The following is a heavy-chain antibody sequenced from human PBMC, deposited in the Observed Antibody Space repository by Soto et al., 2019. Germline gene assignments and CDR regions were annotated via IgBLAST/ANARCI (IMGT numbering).Heavy chain of an antibody. D-gene: IGHD5-18*01. CDR2: ISYDGSNK. CDR1: GFTFSSYA. CDR3: ARVPQRRGYSYGSPYYYGMDV. V-gene: IGHV3-30-3*01. J-gene: IGHJ6*02. Sequence: GGSLRLSCAASGFTFSSYAMHWVRQAPGKGPEWVAVISYDGSNKYYADSVKGRFTISRDNSKNTLYLQMNSLRAEDTAVYYCARVPQRRGYSYGSPYYYGMDVWGQGTTVNVSS.